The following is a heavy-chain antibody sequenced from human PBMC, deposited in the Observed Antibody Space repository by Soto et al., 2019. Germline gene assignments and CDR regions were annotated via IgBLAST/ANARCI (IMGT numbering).Heavy chain of an antibody. CDR1: GVSISSGGYY. D-gene: IGHD3-22*01. CDR3: AREYYYDSSGFDY. Sequence: QVQLQESGPGLVKPSQTLSLTCTVSGVSISSGGYYWTWIRQHPQKGLEWIGHLYYSGSTYYNPSLKSRVTVSVDTSKNQFSLKLSSVTAADTAVYYCAREYYYDSSGFDYWGQGTLVTVSS. CDR2: LYYSGST. J-gene: IGHJ4*02. V-gene: IGHV4-31*03.